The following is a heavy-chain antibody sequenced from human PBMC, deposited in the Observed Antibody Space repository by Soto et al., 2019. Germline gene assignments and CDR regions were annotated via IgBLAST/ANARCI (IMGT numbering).Heavy chain of an antibody. CDR1: GGSISSSSYY. J-gene: IGHJ6*02. V-gene: IGHV4-39*01. D-gene: IGHD6-13*01. Sequence: SETLSLTCTVSGGSISSSSYYWGWIRQPPGKGLEWIGSIYYSGSTYYNPSLKSRVTISVDTSKNQFSLKLSSVTAADTAVYYCASTSIAAANYYYYGMDVWGQGTTVTVSS. CDR3: ASTSIAAANYYYYGMDV. CDR2: IYYSGST.